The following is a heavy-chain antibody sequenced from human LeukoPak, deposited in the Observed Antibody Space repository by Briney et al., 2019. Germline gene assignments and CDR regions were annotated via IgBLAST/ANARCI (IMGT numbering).Heavy chain of an antibody. J-gene: IGHJ4*02. CDR3: ARDLTYDYGDYGGYYFDY. D-gene: IGHD4-17*01. Sequence: SQTLSLTCAISGDSVSSNSAAWNWIRQSPSRGLEWLGRTYYRSKWYNDYAVSVKSRITINPDTSKNQFSLQLNSVTPEDTAVYYCARDLTYDYGDYGGYYFDYWGQGTLVTVSS. CDR2: TYYRSKWYN. CDR1: GDSVSSNSAA. V-gene: IGHV6-1*01.